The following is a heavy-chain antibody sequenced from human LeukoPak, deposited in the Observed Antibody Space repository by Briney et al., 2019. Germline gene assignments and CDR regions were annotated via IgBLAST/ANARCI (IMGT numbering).Heavy chain of an antibody. D-gene: IGHD1-26*01. J-gene: IGHJ4*02. CDR3: VRGLAASSNY. Sequence: GGSLRLSCVASGFTFSSYSMNWVRQAPGKGLEWVSYISITSDTIYYAESVKGRFTISRDNAKNSLSLQMNSLRGEDTAVYYCVRGLAASSNYWGQGTLVSVSS. CDR1: GFTFSSYS. CDR2: ISITSDTI. V-gene: IGHV3-48*01.